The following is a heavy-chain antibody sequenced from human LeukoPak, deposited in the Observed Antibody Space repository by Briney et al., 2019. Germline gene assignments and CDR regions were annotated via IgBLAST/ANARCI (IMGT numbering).Heavy chain of an antibody. CDR3: ARRHNFDY. V-gene: IGHV4-34*01. CDR2: INHSGST. Sequence: SETLSLTCAVYGGSFSGYYWSWIRQPPGKGLEWIGEINHSGSTNYNPSLKSRVTISVDTSKNQFSLKLSSVTAADTAVYYCARRHNFDYWGQGTLVTVSS. J-gene: IGHJ4*02. CDR1: GGSFSGYY.